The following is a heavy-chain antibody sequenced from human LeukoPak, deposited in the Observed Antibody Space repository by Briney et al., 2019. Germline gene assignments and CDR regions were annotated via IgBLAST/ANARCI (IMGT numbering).Heavy chain of an antibody. CDR2: IYYSGST. CDR3: ASPQGVAAAEGWFDP. D-gene: IGHD6-13*01. J-gene: IGHJ5*02. CDR1: GGSISSSSNY. V-gene: IGHV4-39*07. Sequence: PPETLSLTCSVSGGSISSSSNYWGWIRQPPGKGLEWIGSIYYSGSTYYNPSLKSRVTISVDTSKNQFSLKLSSVTAADTAVYYCASPQGVAAAEGWFDPWGQGTLVTVSS.